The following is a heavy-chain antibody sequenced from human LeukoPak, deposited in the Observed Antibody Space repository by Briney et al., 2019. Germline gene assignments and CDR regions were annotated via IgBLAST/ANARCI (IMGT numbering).Heavy chain of an antibody. CDR2: INHSGST. CDR3: ARGWPVGPRKDY. D-gene: IGHD2-15*01. CDR1: GGSFSGYY. J-gene: IGHJ4*02. V-gene: IGHV4-34*01. Sequence: SETLSLTCAVYGGSFSGYYWSWIRQPPGKGLEWSGEINHSGSTNYNPSLKSRVTISVDTSKNQFSLKQSSVTAADTAVYYCARGWPVGPRKDYWGQGTLVTVSS.